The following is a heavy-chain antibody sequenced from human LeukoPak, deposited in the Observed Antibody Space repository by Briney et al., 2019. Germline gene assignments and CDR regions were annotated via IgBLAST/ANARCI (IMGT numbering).Heavy chain of an antibody. CDR3: AREAYDSSGHRYFQH. CDR2: IYYSGTT. V-gene: IGHV4-31*03. CDR1: GGSISSGAYF. J-gene: IGHJ1*01. D-gene: IGHD3-22*01. Sequence: PSETLSLTCTVSGGSISSGAYFWSWIRQHPGKGLDWIGFIYYSGTTYYDPSLESRVIKSVDTSKNQFSLKLSSVTAADTAVYYCAREAYDSSGHRYFQHWGQGTLVTVSS.